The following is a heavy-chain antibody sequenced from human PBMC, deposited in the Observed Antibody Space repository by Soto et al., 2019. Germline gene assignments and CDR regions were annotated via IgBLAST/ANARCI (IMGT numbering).Heavy chain of an antibody. Sequence: GGSLRLSCASSGFTFSSYSMNLVRQAPGKGLEWVSSISSSSSYIYYADSVKGRFTISRDNAKNSLYLQMNSLRAEDTAVYYCAARVVVITEGAFDIWGQGTMVTVSS. CDR1: GFTFSSYS. J-gene: IGHJ3*02. CDR2: ISSSSSYI. CDR3: AARVVVITEGAFDI. D-gene: IGHD3-22*01. V-gene: IGHV3-21*01.